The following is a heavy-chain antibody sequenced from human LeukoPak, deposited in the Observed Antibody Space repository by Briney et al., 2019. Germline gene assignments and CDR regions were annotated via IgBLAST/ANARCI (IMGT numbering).Heavy chain of an antibody. Sequence: GESLKISWKGSGYSFTSYWIGWVRQMPGKGLEWMGIIYPGDSDTRYSPSFQGQVTISADKSISTAYLQWSSLKASDTAMYYCARLGHSSGDAYNYGFDYWGQGTLVTVSS. D-gene: IGHD5-24*01. CDR3: ARLGHSSGDAYNYGFDY. J-gene: IGHJ4*02. CDR2: IYPGDSDT. V-gene: IGHV5-51*01. CDR1: GYSFTSYW.